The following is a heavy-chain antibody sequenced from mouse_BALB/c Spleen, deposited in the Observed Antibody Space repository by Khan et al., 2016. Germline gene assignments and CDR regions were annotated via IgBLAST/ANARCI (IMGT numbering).Heavy chain of an antibody. J-gene: IGHJ4*01. V-gene: IGHV1-9*01. CDR1: GYTFSSYW. Sequence: QVQLKQSGAELMKPGASVKISCKATGYTFSSYWIEWVKQRPGHGLEWIGEILPGSGSTNYNEKFKGKATLTADTSSNTAYMQLSSLTSEDSAVDYCAREYYGSSYGAMDYWCQGTSVTVSS. CDR2: ILPGSGST. CDR3: AREYYGSSYGAMDY. D-gene: IGHD1-1*01.